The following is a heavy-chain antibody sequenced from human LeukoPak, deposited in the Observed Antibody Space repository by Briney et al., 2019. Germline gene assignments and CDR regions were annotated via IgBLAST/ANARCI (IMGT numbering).Heavy chain of an antibody. J-gene: IGHJ3*02. V-gene: IGHV4-30-4*08. CDR2: IYYSGST. Sequence: SETLSLTCTVSGGSISSGDYYWSWIRQPPGTGLEWIGYIYYSGSTYYNPSLKSRVTISVDTSKNQFSLKLSSVTAAGTAVYYCARGGTMVRGLQGVDIWGQGTMVTVSS. CDR3: ARGGTMVRGLQGVDI. CDR1: GGSISSGDYY. D-gene: IGHD3-10*01.